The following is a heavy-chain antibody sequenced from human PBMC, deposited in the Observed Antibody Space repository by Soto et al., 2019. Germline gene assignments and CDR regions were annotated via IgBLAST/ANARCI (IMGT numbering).Heavy chain of an antibody. Sequence: QVQLQESGPGLVKPSQTLSLTYTVSGGSISSGGYYWSWIRQHPGKGLEWIGYIYYSGSTYYNPSLKSRVTISVDTSKNQFSLKLSSVTAADTAVYYCARVHVVRGVHYWYFDLWGRGTLVTVSS. CDR1: GGSISSGGYY. CDR3: ARVHVVRGVHYWYFDL. CDR2: IYYSGST. V-gene: IGHV4-31*03. D-gene: IGHD3-10*01. J-gene: IGHJ2*01.